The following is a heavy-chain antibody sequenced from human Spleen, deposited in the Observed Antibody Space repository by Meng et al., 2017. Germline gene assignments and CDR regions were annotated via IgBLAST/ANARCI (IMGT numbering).Heavy chain of an antibody. V-gene: IGHV4-34*01. D-gene: IGHD2-21*02. CDR3: AGGAVVTLIFYHAMDV. Sequence: SETLSLTCAVYGGSFSGYYWSWIRQPPGKGLEWIGEINHSGSTNYNPSLKSRVTISVDTSKNQFSLKLSSVTAADTAVYYCAGGAVVTLIFYHAMDVWGQGNTVTVSS. CDR2: INHSGST. CDR1: GGSFSGYY. J-gene: IGHJ6*02.